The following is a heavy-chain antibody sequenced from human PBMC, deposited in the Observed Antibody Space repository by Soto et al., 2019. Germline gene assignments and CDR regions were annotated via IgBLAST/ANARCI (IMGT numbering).Heavy chain of an antibody. V-gene: IGHV4-59*01. CDR3: AGVSNDFGGNGAFDY. CDR1: GGSLSGFP. D-gene: IGHD3-16*01. CDR2: IYHTGRS. J-gene: IGHJ4*02. Sequence: HVQLQESGPGQVKPSETLSLTCSVSGGSLSGFPWIWIRQPPGKGLEWVGYIYHTGRSNYNPSLKSPLTISLDMSRDQFSLQLASVAAADTALFYCAGVSNDFGGNGAFDYWGLGTLVTVSS.